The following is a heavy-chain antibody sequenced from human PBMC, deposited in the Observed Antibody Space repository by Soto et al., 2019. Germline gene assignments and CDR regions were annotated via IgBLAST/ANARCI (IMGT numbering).Heavy chain of an antibody. V-gene: IGHV1-2*04. CDR2: INPNSGGT. J-gene: IGHJ4*02. Sequence: ASVKVSCKASGYTFTGYYMHWVRQAPGQGLEWMGWINPNSGGTNYAQKFQGWVTMTRDTSISTAYMELSRLRSDDTAVYYCASAGKIFGVVSPYYFDYWGQGTLVTVSS. CDR3: ASAGKIFGVVSPYYFDY. CDR1: GYTFTGYY. D-gene: IGHD3-3*01.